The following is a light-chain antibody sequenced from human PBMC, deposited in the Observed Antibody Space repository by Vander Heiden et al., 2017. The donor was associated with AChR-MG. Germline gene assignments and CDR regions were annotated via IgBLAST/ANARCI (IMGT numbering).Light chain of an antibody. V-gene: IGKV4-1*01. CDR1: QSLSYNSNNKNY. J-gene: IGKJ4*01. Sequence: DIVMTHSPASPAVSLGERATISCRSSQSLSYNSNNKNYLAWYQQKSGQPPKLLIYWASTRESGVPDRFSGGGSGSTFTLTINGLQAEDVAVYYCQQYYTTLRTFGGGTKVEIK. CDR2: WAS. CDR3: QQYYTTLRT.